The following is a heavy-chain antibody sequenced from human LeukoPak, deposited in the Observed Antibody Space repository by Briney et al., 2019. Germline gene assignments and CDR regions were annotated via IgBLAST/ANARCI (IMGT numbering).Heavy chain of an antibody. V-gene: IGHV4-61*02. D-gene: IGHD4-23*01. CDR1: GGSISSGSYY. J-gene: IGHJ4*02. CDR2: LYTSGRT. CDR3: AGRTVVFDY. Sequence: SQTLSLTCTVSGGSISSGSYYGSWIRQPAGKGLEWIGRLYTSGRTNYNPSLKSRVTISVATSKNQFSLKLSSVTAADTAVYYCAGRTVVFDYWGQGTLVTVSS.